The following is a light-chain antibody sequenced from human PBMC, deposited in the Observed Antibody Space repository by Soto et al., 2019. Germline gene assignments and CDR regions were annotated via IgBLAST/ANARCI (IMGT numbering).Light chain of an antibody. CDR2: DAS. Sequence: IEVTQSPSSLAASLGDRVTITCRASQTIGTYVNWYRQKSGAAPELLIYDASTLQSGVASRFRGGASGTDFTLTISSLQLDDFATYYCQQSYNTPLTFGQGTKVESK. CDR1: QTIGTY. V-gene: IGKV1-39*01. CDR3: QQSYNTPLT. J-gene: IGKJ1*01.